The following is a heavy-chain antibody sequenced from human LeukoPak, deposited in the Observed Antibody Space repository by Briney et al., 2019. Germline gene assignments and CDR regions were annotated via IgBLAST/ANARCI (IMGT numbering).Heavy chain of an antibody. CDR2: MNPNSGNT. V-gene: IGHV1-8*01. J-gene: IGHJ6*02. D-gene: IGHD6-13*01. CDR1: GYTFTSYD. Sequence: ASVKVSCKASGYTFTSYDINWVRQATGQGLEWMGWMNPNSGNTGYAQKFQGRVTMTRNTSISTAYMELSSLRSEDTAVYYCARGLQDSSSWYTYYYYGMDVWGQGTTVTV. CDR3: ARGLQDSSSWYTYYYYGMDV.